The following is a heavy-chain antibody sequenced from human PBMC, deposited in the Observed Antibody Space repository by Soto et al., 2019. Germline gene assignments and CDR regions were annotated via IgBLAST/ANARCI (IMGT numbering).Heavy chain of an antibody. CDR3: ARMRVGGRRNSQQLTPPYYFDY. Sequence: SETLSLTCAVYGGSFSGYYWSWIRQPPGKGLEWIGEINHSGSTNYNPSLKSRVTISVDTSKNQFSLKLSSVTAADTAVYYCARMRVGGRRNSQQLTPPYYFDYWGQGTLVTVSS. J-gene: IGHJ4*02. CDR1: GGSFSGYY. V-gene: IGHV4-34*01. CDR2: INHSGST. D-gene: IGHD6-13*01.